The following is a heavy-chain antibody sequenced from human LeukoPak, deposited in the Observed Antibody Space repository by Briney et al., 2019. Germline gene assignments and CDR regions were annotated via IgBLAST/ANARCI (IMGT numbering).Heavy chain of an antibody. D-gene: IGHD6-19*01. V-gene: IGHV4-59*01. CDR3: ARVSSSGWYDYYYYYGMDV. CDR1: GGSMSSYY. CDR2: IYYSGST. Sequence: SETLSLTCTVSGGSMSSYYWSWIRQPPGKGLEWIGYIYYSGSTNYNPSLKSRVTISVDTSKNQFSLKLSSVTAADTAVYYCARVSSSGWYDYYYYYGMDVWGQGTTVTVSS. J-gene: IGHJ6*02.